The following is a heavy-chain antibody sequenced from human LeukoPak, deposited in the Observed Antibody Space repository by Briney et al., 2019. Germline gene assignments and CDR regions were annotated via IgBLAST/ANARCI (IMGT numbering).Heavy chain of an antibody. CDR3: ARDGGSSFRYFDY. J-gene: IGHJ4*02. D-gene: IGHD2-2*01. Sequence: SETLSLTCTVSGGSTSSSSHYWGWIRQPPGKGLAWIGSIYYGGSTYYNPSLKSRVTISVDTSKNQFSLKLSSVTAADTAVYYCARDGGSSFRYFDYWGQGALVTVSS. V-gene: IGHV4-39*07. CDR1: GGSTSSSSHY. CDR2: IYYGGST.